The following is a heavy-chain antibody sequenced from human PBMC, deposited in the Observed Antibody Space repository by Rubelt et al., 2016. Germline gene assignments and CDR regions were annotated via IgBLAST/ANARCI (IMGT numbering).Heavy chain of an antibody. Sequence: EVQLVESGGGLVQPGGSLRLSCAASGFTFSSYWMSWVRQTPGKGLEWVANIKHGGSEKYYVDSVKGRFTISRDNAKNSLYWRRNSLRAEDTAVDYCAGGHYYDSSGYSHLDYWGQGTLVTVSS. D-gene: IGHD3-22*01. J-gene: IGHJ4*02. V-gene: IGHV3-7*04. CDR3: AGGHYYDSSGYSHLDY. CDR1: GFTFSSYW. CDR2: IKHGGSEK.